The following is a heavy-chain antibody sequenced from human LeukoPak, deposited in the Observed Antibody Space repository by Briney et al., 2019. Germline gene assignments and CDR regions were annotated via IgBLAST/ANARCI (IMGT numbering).Heavy chain of an antibody. V-gene: IGHV1-18*01. J-gene: IGHJ4*02. Sequence: ASVKVSCKASGYTFTNHGFSWVRQAPGQGLEWMGWISTYNGDTNYAQNLQGRVTMTTDTSTSTAYMEIRSLRSDDTAVYYCARDCSSTSCYNVYWGQGTLVTVSS. CDR1: GYTFTNHG. D-gene: IGHD2-2*02. CDR3: ARDCSSTSCYNVY. CDR2: ISTYNGDT.